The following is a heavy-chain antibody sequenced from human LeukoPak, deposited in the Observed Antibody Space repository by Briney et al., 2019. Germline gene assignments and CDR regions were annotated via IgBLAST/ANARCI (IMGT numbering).Heavy chain of an antibody. CDR3: ARDRYSSSSCFDY. CDR1: GFTFSTFW. CDR2: IKQDGSEK. V-gene: IGHV3-7*01. J-gene: IGHJ4*02. D-gene: IGHD6-6*01. Sequence: GGSLRLSCAASGFTFSTFWMSWVRQAPGKGLEWVANIKQDGSEKYYVDSVKGRFSISRDNAKNSLYLQMNSLRAEDTAVYYCARDRYSSSSCFDYWGQGTLVTVSS.